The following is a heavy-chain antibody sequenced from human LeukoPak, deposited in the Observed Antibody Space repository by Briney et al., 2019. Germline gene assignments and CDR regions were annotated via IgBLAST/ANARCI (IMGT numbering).Heavy chain of an antibody. V-gene: IGHV3-48*03. Sequence: GGSLRLSCVVSGFTFSSYEMNWVRQAPGKGLEWVSYISGSGDTIYDADSVKGRFTISRDNAKKSLYLQMNSLRAEDTAVYYCARATTYDILTGFSDYWGQGTLVTVSS. J-gene: IGHJ4*02. CDR3: ARATTYDILTGFSDY. D-gene: IGHD3-9*01. CDR1: GFTFSSYE. CDR2: ISGSGDTI.